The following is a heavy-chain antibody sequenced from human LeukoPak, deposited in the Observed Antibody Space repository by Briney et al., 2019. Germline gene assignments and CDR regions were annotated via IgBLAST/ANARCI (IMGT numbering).Heavy chain of an antibody. D-gene: IGHD3-16*01. CDR3: AKDWTPHNRVYDCLDA. J-gene: IGHJ5*02. Sequence: PGGSLRLSCVGSGFAFGVHAMSWVRQAPGKGPEWVATIGSGADLFYAESVKGRFTISRDDPRNTVWLQMNSLRAEDTAPYYCAKDWTPHNRVYDCLDAWGQGTQVTVSS. CDR2: IGSGADL. CDR1: GFAFGVHA. V-gene: IGHV3-23*01.